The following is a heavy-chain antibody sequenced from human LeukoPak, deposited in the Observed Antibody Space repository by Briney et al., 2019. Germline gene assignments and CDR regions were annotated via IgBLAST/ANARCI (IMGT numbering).Heavy chain of an antibody. CDR2: IYYSGSA. D-gene: IGHD4-17*01. V-gene: IGHV4-59*01. J-gene: IGHJ4*02. CDR3: ARVSSRRDDYGDYVSSYFDY. Sequence: SETLSLTCAVSGDSISGFYWSWIRQPPGKGLEWIGYIYYSGSANYNPSLKSRVTISVDTSKNQFSLKLSSVTAADTAVYYCARVSSRRDDYGDYVSSYFDYWGQGTLVTVSS. CDR1: GDSISGFY.